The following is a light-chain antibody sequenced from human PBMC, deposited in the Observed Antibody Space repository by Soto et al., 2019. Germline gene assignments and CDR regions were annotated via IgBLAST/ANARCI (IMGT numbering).Light chain of an antibody. CDR2: AAS. Sequence: DIQMTQSPSSLSASVGDRVTITCRASQSISSYLNWYQQKPGKAPKLLIYAASSLQSGVPSRFSGSGSGTDFTLTISSLQPEDFATYYCQQIYNTPLTFGGGTKVDIK. CDR1: QSISSY. V-gene: IGKV1-39*01. J-gene: IGKJ4*01. CDR3: QQIYNTPLT.